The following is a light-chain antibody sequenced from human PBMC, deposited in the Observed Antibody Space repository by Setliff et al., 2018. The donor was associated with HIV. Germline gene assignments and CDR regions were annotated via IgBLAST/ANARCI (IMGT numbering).Light chain of an antibody. CDR3: CSYAGSYTYI. Sequence: QSVLTQPRSVSGSPGQSVTFSCTGSSSDVGGYNYVSWYQQHPGKPPKLMIYDVTKRPSGVPDRFSGSKSGNTASLTISGLQAEDEADYYCCSYAGSYTYIFGTGTKVTVL. V-gene: IGLV2-11*01. CDR1: SSDVGGYNY. CDR2: DVT. J-gene: IGLJ1*01.